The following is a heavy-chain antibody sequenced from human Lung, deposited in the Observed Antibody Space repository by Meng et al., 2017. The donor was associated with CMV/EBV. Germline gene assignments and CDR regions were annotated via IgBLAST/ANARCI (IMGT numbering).Heavy chain of an antibody. J-gene: IGHJ4*02. CDR2: INSEGHSA. CDR3: LRSQRRPDAY. V-gene: IGHV3-74*01. D-gene: IGHD6-25*01. CDR1: GFSFSNFW. Sequence: GESLKISCAASGFSFSNFWMHWVRQAPGKGLVWVSRINSEGHSATYADSVKGRFTISRDNAKNTLYLQMNSLTAEDTAVYYCLRSQRRPDAYWGQGTLVTVSS.